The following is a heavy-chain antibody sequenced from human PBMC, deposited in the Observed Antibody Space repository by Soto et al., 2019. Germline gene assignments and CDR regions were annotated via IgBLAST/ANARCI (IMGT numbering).Heavy chain of an antibody. V-gene: IGHV4-30-2*01. Sequence: SETLSLTCAVSGGSISSGGYSWSWIRQQPGKGLEWIGYIYHSGSTYYNPSLKSRVTISVDRSKNQFSLKLSSVTAADTAVFYCASPKIAFYNWSAPWVQGTLVTVSS. J-gene: IGHJ5*02. D-gene: IGHD3-3*02. CDR2: IYHSGST. CDR3: ASPKIAFYNWSAP. CDR1: GGSISSGGYS.